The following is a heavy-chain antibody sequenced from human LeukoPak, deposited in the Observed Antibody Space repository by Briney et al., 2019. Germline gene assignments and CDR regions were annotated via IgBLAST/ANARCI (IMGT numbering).Heavy chain of an antibody. CDR2: IYYSGST. Sequence: SETLSLTCTVSGGSISSYYWSWIRQPPGKGLEWIGYIYYSGSTNYNPSLKSRVTISVDTSKNQFSLKLSSVTAADTAVYYCARDRVAVAGSIGNWFDPWGQGTLVTVSS. CDR3: ARDRVAVAGSIGNWFDP. D-gene: IGHD6-19*01. J-gene: IGHJ5*02. CDR1: GGSISSYY. V-gene: IGHV4-59*01.